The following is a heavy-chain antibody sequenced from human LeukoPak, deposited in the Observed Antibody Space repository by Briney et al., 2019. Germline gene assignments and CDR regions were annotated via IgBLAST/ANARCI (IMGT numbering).Heavy chain of an antibody. J-gene: IGHJ4*02. CDR3: AKDRGSGWYLQYYFDY. CDR2: ISGSGGST. V-gene: IGHV3-23*01. D-gene: IGHD6-19*01. Sequence: GGSLRLSCAASGFTVSSNYMSWVRQAPGKGLEWVSAISGSGGSTYYADSVKGRFTISRDNSKNTLYLQMNSLRAEDTAVYYCAKDRGSGWYLQYYFDYWGQGTLVTVSS. CDR1: GFTVSSNY.